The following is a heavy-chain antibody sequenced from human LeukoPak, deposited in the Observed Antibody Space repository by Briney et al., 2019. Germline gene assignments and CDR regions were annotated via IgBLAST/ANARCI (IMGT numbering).Heavy chain of an antibody. CDR1: GFTFSSYS. Sequence: PGGSLRLSCAASGFTFSSYSMNWVRQAPGKGLEWVSSISSSSSYIYYADSVKGRFTISRDNAKNSLYLQMNSLRAEDTAVYYCARDLKQTTGGPLAFDIWGQGTMVTVSS. V-gene: IGHV3-21*01. D-gene: IGHD2-8*02. J-gene: IGHJ3*02. CDR3: ARDLKQTTGGPLAFDI. CDR2: ISSSSSYI.